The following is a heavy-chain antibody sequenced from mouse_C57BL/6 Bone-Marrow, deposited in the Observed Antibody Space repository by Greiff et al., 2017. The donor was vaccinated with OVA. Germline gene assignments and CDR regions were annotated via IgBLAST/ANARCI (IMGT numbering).Heavy chain of an antibody. CDR2: IDPENGDT. D-gene: IGHD1-1*01. J-gene: IGHJ2*01. V-gene: IGHV14-4*01. Sequence: VQLQQSGAELVRPGASVKLSCTASGFNIKDDYMHWVKQRPEQGLEWIGWIDPENGDTEYASKFQGKATITADTSSNTAYLQLSSLTSEDTAVDYCTTFYYYGSSYYFGCWGQGTTLTVSS. CDR3: TTFYYYGSSYYFGC. CDR1: GFNIKDDY.